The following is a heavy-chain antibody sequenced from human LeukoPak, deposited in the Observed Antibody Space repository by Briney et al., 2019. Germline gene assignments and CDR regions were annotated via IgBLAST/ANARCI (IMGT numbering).Heavy chain of an antibody. CDR3: AKVRWDNSGWYYLDY. J-gene: IGHJ4*02. V-gene: IGHV3-20*04. D-gene: IGHD6-19*01. Sequence: GGSLRLSCAASRFTFDDYGMSWVRQAPGKGLEWVSGINWNGGSTGYADSVKGRFTISRDNAKNSLYLQMNSLRVEDMAFYYCAKVRWDNSGWYYLDYWGQGTLVTVSS. CDR2: INWNGGST. CDR1: RFTFDDYG.